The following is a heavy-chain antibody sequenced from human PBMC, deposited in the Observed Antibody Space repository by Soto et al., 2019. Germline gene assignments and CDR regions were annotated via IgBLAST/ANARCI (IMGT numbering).Heavy chain of an antibody. CDR2: IWNDGTNQ. V-gene: IGHV3-33*02. Sequence: GGSLRLSCAASRFTFSAYGMHWVRQAPGKGLEWVAVIWNDGTNQYYGESAKGRFTISRDNSKNTLFLQMNSLRVEDTAVYYCARWGGPGTYFENHYYYLMDVWGQGTTVTVSS. CDR3: ARWGGPGTYFENHYYYLMDV. D-gene: IGHD3-10*01. CDR1: RFTFSAYG. J-gene: IGHJ6*02.